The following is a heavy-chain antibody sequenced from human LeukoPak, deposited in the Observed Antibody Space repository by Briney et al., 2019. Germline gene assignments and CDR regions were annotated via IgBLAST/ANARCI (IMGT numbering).Heavy chain of an antibody. CDR1: GFTFTTNY. CDR3: ARGRRDGYNLGY. V-gene: IGHV3-53*01. D-gene: IGHD5-24*01. Sequence: GGSLRLSCAASGFTFTTNYMSWVRQAPGKGLEWVSVIYSGGTTYYADSVKGRFTISRDNSKNTLSLQMNSLRAEDTAVYYCARGRRDGYNLGYWGQGTLVTVSS. J-gene: IGHJ4*02. CDR2: IYSGGTT.